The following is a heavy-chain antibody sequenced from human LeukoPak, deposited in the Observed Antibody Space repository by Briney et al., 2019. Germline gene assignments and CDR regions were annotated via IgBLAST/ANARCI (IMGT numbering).Heavy chain of an antibody. D-gene: IGHD3-10*01. CDR1: GGSISSGSYY. CDR2: IYTSGST. CDR3: ARHRRVYYYGSGSLRDIYYYYYYMDV. J-gene: IGHJ6*03. Sequence: PSETLSLTCTVSGGSISSGSYYWSWIRQPAGKGLEWIGRIYTSGSTNYNPSLKSRVTISVDTSKNQFSLKLSSVTAADTAVYYCARHRRVYYYGSGSLRDIYYYYYYMDVWGKGTTVTISS. V-gene: IGHV4-61*02.